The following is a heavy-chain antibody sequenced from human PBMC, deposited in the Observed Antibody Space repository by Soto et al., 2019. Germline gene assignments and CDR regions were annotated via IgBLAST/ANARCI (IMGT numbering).Heavy chain of an antibody. J-gene: IGHJ4*02. CDR2: IWYDGSNK. V-gene: IGHV3-33*01. Sequence: GGSLRLSCAASGFTFSSYGMHWVRQAPGKGLEWVAVIWYDGSNKYYADSVKGRFTISRDNSKNTLYLQMNSLRAEDTAVYYCARDLHYYDTAPRSIDYWGQGTLVTVSS. D-gene: IGHD3-22*01. CDR3: ARDLHYYDTAPRSIDY. CDR1: GFTFSSYG.